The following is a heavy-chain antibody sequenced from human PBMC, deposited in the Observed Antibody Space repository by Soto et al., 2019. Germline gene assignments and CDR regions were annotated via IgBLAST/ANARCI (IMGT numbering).Heavy chain of an antibody. Sequence: PGGSLRLSCAASGFTFSSYGMHWVRQAPGKGLEWVAVISYDGSNKYYADSVKGRFTISRDNSKNTLYLQMNSLRAEDTAVYYCAKDLAHYFDYWGQGTLVTVSS. CDR2: ISYDGSNK. CDR3: AKDLAHYFDY. CDR1: GFTFSSYG. V-gene: IGHV3-30*18. J-gene: IGHJ4*02.